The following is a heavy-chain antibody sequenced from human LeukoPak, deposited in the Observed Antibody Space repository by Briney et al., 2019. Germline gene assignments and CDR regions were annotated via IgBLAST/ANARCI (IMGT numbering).Heavy chain of an antibody. D-gene: IGHD3-9*01. CDR3: ARDPHNYDILTEPGWFDP. V-gene: IGHV4-34*01. Sequence: SGTLSLTCAVYGGSFSGYYWSWIRQPPGKGLEWIGEINHSGSTNYNPSLKSRVTISVDTSKNQFSLKLSSVTAADTAVYYCARDPHNYDILTEPGWFDPWGQGTLVTVSP. J-gene: IGHJ5*02. CDR1: GGSFSGYY. CDR2: INHSGST.